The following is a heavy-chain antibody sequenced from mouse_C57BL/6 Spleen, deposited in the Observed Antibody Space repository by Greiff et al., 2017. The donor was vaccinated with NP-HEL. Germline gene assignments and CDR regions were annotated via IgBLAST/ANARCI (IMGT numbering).Heavy chain of an antibody. J-gene: IGHJ4*01. CDR1: GFNIKDYY. CDR3: TTRALGGGAMDY. CDR2: IDPEDGDT. V-gene: IGHV14-1*01. Sequence: VQLQQSGAELVRPGASVKLSCTASGFNIKDYYMHWVKQRPEQGLEWIGRIDPEDGDTEYAPKFQGKATMTADTSSNTAYLQLSSLTSEETAVYYCTTRALGGGAMDYWGQGTSVTVSS. D-gene: IGHD4-1*01.